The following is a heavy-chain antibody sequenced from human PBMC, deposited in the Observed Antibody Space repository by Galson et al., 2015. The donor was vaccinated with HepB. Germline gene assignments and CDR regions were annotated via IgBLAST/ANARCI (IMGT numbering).Heavy chain of an antibody. CDR3: TRGYYYDSRGYYYVGYFQH. CDR1: GFTFGDYA. Sequence: SLRLSCAASGFTFGDYAMSWFRQAPGKGLEWVGFIRSKAYGGTTEYAASVKGRFTISRDDSKSIAYLQMNSLKTEDTAGYSCTRGYYYDSRGYYYVGYFQHWCQGTLVTVAS. D-gene: IGHD3-22*01. CDR2: IRSKAYGGTT. J-gene: IGHJ1*01. V-gene: IGHV3-49*03.